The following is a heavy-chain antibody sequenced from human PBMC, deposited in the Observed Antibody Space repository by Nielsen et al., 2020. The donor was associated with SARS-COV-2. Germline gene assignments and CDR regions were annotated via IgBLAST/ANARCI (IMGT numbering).Heavy chain of an antibody. V-gene: IGHV3-20*01. Sequence: GESLKISCAASGFTFSSYAMSWVRQAPGKGLEWVSGISWNSGSIGYADSVKGRFTISRDNAKNSLYLQMNSLRAEDTALYHCARGSSGWVGYYYGMDVWGQGTTVTVSS. CDR3: ARGSSGWVGYYYGMDV. CDR1: GFTFSSYA. J-gene: IGHJ6*02. CDR2: ISWNSGSI. D-gene: IGHD6-19*01.